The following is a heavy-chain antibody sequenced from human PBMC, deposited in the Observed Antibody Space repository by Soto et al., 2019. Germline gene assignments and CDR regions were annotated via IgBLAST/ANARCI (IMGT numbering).Heavy chain of an antibody. CDR1: GFTFTSSA. CDR2: IVVGSGNT. Sequence: ASVKVSCKASGFTFTSSAMQWVRQARGQRLEWIGWIVVGSGNTNYAQKFQERVTITRDMSTSTAYMELSSLRSEDTAVYYCAAGYCSSTSCPHNYYYYYMDVWGKGTTVTVSS. V-gene: IGHV1-58*02. CDR3: AAGYCSSTSCPHNYYYYYMDV. J-gene: IGHJ6*03. D-gene: IGHD2-2*01.